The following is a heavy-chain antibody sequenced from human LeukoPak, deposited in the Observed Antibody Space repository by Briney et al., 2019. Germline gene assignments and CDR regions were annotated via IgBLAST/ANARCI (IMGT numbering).Heavy chain of an antibody. CDR3: AGYVDTAMDYYYYMDV. CDR2: IYYSGST. CDR1: GGSISSYY. Sequence: SETLSLTCTVSGGSISSYYWSWIRQPPGKGLEWIGYIYYSGSTNYNPSLKSRVTISVDTSKNQFSLKLSSVTAADTAVYYCAGYVDTAMDYYYYMDVWGKGTTVTVSS. J-gene: IGHJ6*03. V-gene: IGHV4-59*08. D-gene: IGHD5-18*01.